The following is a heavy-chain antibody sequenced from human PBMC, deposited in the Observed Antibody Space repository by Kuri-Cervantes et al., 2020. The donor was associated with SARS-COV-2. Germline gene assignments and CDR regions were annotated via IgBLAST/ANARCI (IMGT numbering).Heavy chain of an antibody. CDR1: GFTFSNAW. CDR2: IKSKTDGGTT. D-gene: IGHD6-13*01. V-gene: IGHV3-15*01. J-gene: IGHJ4*02. CDR3: AREQLMGAPLDY. Sequence: GGSLKISCAASGFTFSNAWMSWVRQAPGKGLEWVGRIKSKTDGGTTDYAAPVKGRFTISRDDSKNTLYLQMNSLKTEDTAVYYCAREQLMGAPLDYWGQGTLVTVSS.